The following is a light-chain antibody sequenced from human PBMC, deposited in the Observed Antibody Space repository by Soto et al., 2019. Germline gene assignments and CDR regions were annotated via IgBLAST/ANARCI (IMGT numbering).Light chain of an antibody. CDR2: GAS. Sequence: EIVLTQSPGTVSLSPGERATLSCRASQSVSSSYLAWYQQKPGQPPRLLIYGASSRATGIPDRFSGSGSGTDFTLTISGLEPEVFAVYYCQQYGSSPITFGQGTRLEI. J-gene: IGKJ5*01. V-gene: IGKV3-20*01. CDR1: QSVSSSY. CDR3: QQYGSSPIT.